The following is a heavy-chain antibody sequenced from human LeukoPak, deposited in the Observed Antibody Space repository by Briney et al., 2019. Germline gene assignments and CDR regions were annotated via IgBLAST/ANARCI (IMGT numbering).Heavy chain of an antibody. V-gene: IGHV4-59*01. CDR1: GGSISSYY. CDR3: AREVAAAGGHNWFDP. CDR2: NYYSGST. Sequence: SETLSLTCTVSGGSISSYYWSWMRQPPGKGLEWIGYNYYSGSTIYNPSLKSRVTISEDTSKNQFSLKLSSVTAADTAVYYCAREVAAAGGHNWFDPWGQGTLVTVSS. J-gene: IGHJ5*02. D-gene: IGHD6-13*01.